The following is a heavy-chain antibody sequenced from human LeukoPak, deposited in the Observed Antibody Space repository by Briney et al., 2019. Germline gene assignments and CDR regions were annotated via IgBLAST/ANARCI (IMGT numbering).Heavy chain of an antibody. J-gene: IGHJ4*02. V-gene: IGHV3-74*01. CDR1: GFTFSSYW. D-gene: IGHD1-26*01. CDR2: ISSDGSST. Sequence: GGSLRLSCAASGFTFSSYWMHWVRQAPGKGLVWVSRISSDGSSTSYADSVKGRSTISRDNAKNTLHLQMNTLREEGTAVYYCARGGPYSASDYWGQGTLVTVSS. CDR3: ARGGPYSASDY.